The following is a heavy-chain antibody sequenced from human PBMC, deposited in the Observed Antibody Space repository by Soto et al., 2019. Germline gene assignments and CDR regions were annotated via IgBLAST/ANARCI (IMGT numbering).Heavy chain of an antibody. D-gene: IGHD3-22*01. CDR3: ARLYYYDSGGFYMDAFDI. Sequence: SETLSLTCTVSGGSISTSSYYWGWIRQPPGKGLEWIGSIYYSGSTYYNPSLKSRVTISVDTSKNQFSLKLSSVTAADTAVYYCARLYYYDSGGFYMDAFDIWGQGTMVTVS. J-gene: IGHJ3*02. CDR1: GGSISTSSYY. CDR2: IYYSGST. V-gene: IGHV4-39*01.